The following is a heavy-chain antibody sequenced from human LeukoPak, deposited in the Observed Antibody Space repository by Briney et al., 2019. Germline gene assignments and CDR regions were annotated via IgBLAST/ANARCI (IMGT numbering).Heavy chain of an antibody. CDR2: MSYDGGDK. Sequence: PGGSLRLSCAASGFTFSSYTMHWVRQAPGKGLEWVAVMSYDGGDKYYAESVKGRFTISRDNSRTTVYLQMNSLRAEDTAVYYCARWLAQQYYYYGMDVWGQGTTVTVSS. CDR3: ARWLAQQYYYYGMDV. J-gene: IGHJ6*02. D-gene: IGHD6-19*01. V-gene: IGHV3-30*01. CDR1: GFTFSSYT.